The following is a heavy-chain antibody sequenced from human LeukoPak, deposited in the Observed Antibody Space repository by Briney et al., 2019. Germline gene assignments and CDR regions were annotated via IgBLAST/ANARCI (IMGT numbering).Heavy chain of an antibody. D-gene: IGHD1-1*01. CDR2: IRGDSVTT. CDR1: GFTFSSHG. Sequence: GGSLRLSCAASGFTFSSHGMNWVRQAPGKGLEWVSGIRGDSVTTYYADYVKGRFTITRDNSKNTLYLQMNSLRVEDTAVYYCAKDDGRVQYANWAQGTLVTVSS. V-gene: IGHV3-23*01. J-gene: IGHJ4*02. CDR3: AKDDGRVQYAN.